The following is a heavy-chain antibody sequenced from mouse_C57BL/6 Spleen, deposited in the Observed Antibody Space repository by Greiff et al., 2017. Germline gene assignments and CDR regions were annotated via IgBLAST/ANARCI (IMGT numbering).Heavy chain of an antibody. V-gene: IGHV5-4*03. CDR2: ISAGGSYT. J-gene: IGHJ4*01. Sequence: DVKLVESGGGLVKPGGSLKLSCAASGFTFSSYAMSWVRQTPEKRLEWVATISAGGSYTYYPDNVKGRFTISRDNAKNNLYLQMSNLKSEDTAMYYCARGRGGDGYYEDAMDYWGQGTSVTVSS. D-gene: IGHD2-3*01. CDR1: GFTFSSYA. CDR3: ARGRGGDGYYEDAMDY.